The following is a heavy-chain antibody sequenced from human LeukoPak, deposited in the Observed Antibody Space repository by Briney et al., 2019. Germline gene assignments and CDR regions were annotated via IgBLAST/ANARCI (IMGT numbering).Heavy chain of an antibody. CDR1: GFTFSSDA. V-gene: IGHV3-23*01. CDR3: AKDEGSSWSYYFDY. D-gene: IGHD6-13*01. Sequence: GGSLRLSCAASGFTFSSDAMSWVRQAPGKGLEWVSAISGSGGSTYYADSVKGRFTISRDNSKNTLYLQMNSLRAEDTAVYYCAKDEGSSWSYYFDYWGQGTLVTVSS. J-gene: IGHJ4*02. CDR2: ISGSGGST.